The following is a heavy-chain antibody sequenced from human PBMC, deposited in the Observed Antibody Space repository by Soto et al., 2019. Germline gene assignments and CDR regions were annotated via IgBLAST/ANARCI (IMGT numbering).Heavy chain of an antibody. CDR2: ILYDGSNK. J-gene: IGHJ4*02. D-gene: IGHD6-19*01. CDR3: AKASGSSGWYGDY. Sequence: QVQLVESGGGVVQPGRSLRLSCAASGFTFSSYGMHWVRQAPGKGLEWVAVILYDGSNKYYADSVKGRFTISRDNSKNTLYLQMNSLRAEDTAVYYCAKASGSSGWYGDYWGQGTLVTVSS. V-gene: IGHV3-30*18. CDR1: GFTFSSYG.